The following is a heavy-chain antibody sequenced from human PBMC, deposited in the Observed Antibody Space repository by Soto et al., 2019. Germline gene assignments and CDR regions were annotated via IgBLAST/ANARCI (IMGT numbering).Heavy chain of an antibody. V-gene: IGHV1-69*13. J-gene: IGHJ5*02. D-gene: IGHD3-16*01. CDR1: GGTFSSYI. CDR3: ARAFASNKYWLDP. CDR2: IIPIFGTP. Sequence: SVKVSCKASGGTFSSYIITWVRHAPGQGLEWMGDIIPIFGTPNYAQKFQDRVTITADESTTTAYMEVSGLRSEDTAVYYCARAFASNKYWLDPWGQGTLVTVSS.